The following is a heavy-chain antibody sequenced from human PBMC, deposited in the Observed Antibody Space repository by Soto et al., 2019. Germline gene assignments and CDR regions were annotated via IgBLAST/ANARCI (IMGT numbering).Heavy chain of an antibody. CDR3: ARGDRGGYCSSTSCSRPHYYGMDV. Sequence: QVQLVQSGAEVKKPGSSVKVSCKASGGTFSSYAISWVRQAPGQGLEWMGGIIPIFGTANYAQKFQGRVTITADESTSTAYMELSSLRSEDTAVYYCARGDRGGYCSSTSCSRPHYYGMDVWGQGTTVTVSS. V-gene: IGHV1-69*01. J-gene: IGHJ6*02. CDR1: GGTFSSYA. D-gene: IGHD2-2*03. CDR2: IIPIFGTA.